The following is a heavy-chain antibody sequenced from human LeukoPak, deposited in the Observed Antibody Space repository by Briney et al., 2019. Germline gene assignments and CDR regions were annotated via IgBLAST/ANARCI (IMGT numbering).Heavy chain of an antibody. CDR1: GGSFSGYY. CDR2: INHSGST. Sequence: PSETLSLTCAVYGGSFSGYYWSWIRQPPGKGLEWIGEINHSGSTNYNPSLKSRVTISVDTSKNQFSLRLSSVTAADTAVYYCARYGHSYGYYFDYWGQGTLVAVSS. CDR3: ARYGHSYGYYFDY. D-gene: IGHD5-18*01. V-gene: IGHV4-34*01. J-gene: IGHJ4*02.